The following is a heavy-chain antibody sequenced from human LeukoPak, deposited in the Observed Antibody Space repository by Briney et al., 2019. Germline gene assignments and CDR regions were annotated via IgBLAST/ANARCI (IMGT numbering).Heavy chain of an antibody. V-gene: IGHV4-59*11. CDR1: GGSISSHY. D-gene: IGHD5-12*01. CDR3: ARGFDSKSTYFDY. CDR2: IYYSGST. J-gene: IGHJ4*02. Sequence: SETLSLTCTVSGGSISSHYWSWVRQPPGKGLEWIVYIYYSGSTNYNPSLKSRVTISVDTSKNQFSLNLSSVTAADTAVYYCARGFDSKSTYFDYWGLGTLVTVSS.